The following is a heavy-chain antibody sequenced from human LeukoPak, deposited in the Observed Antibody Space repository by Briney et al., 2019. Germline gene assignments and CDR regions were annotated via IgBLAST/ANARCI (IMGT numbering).Heavy chain of an antibody. D-gene: IGHD2-15*01. CDR3: ARGNIVVEIAATEYYFDY. CDR1: GYIFTDYY. V-gene: IGHV1-2*02. J-gene: IGHJ4*02. CDR2: INPNSGGT. Sequence: ASAKVSCKAFGYIFTDYYIHWVRQAPGQGLEWMGWINPNSGGTNYAQKFVGGVTMTRDTSISTAYMELSRLRSDDTAVYYCARGNIVVEIAATEYYFDYWGQGTLVTVSS.